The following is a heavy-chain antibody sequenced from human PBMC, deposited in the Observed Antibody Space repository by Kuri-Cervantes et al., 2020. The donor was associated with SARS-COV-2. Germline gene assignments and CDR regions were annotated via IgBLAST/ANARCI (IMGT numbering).Heavy chain of an antibody. CDR1: GGSISSSSYY. D-gene: IGHD3-10*01. J-gene: IGHJ4*02. CDR2: IYYSGST. Sequence: SETLSLTCTVSGGSISSSSYYWGWNRQPPGKGLEWIGSIYYSGSTYYNPSLKSRVTISVDTSKNQFSLKLSSVTAADTAVYYCAIRITMVRDGDYFDYWGQGTLVTVSS. V-gene: IGHV4-39*01. CDR3: AIRITMVRDGDYFDY.